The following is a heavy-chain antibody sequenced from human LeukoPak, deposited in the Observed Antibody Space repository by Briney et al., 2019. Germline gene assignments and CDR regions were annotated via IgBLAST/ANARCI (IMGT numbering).Heavy chain of an antibody. Sequence: GGSLRLSCAASGFTFSDSFMIWIRRAPGKGLEWLSYISHSGSNLDYAESVRGRFTISRDNANHSLYLQINSLRAEDTAVYYCARGDSSGVPDYWGQGTLVTVSS. D-gene: IGHD3-22*01. J-gene: IGHJ4*02. V-gene: IGHV3-11*01. CDR1: GFTFSDSF. CDR3: ARGDSSGVPDY. CDR2: ISHSGSNL.